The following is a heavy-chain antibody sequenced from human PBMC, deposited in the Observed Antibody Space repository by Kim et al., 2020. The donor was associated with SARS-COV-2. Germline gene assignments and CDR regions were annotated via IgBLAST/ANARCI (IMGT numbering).Heavy chain of an antibody. V-gene: IGHV3-7*03. CDR2: GSEK. CDR3: AARYYFDY. J-gene: IGHJ4*02. Sequence: GSEKYYVDSVKGRFTISRDNAKNSLYLQMNSLRAEDTAVYYCAARYYFDYWGQGTLVTVSS.